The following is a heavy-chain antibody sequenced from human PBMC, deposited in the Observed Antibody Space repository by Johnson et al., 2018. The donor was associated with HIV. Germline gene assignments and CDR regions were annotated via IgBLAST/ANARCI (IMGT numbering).Heavy chain of an antibody. CDR2: IWYDGSNK. D-gene: IGHD3-10*01. V-gene: IGHV3-33*06. Sequence: QVQLVESGGGVVQPGRSLRLSCAASGFTFSSYGMHWVRQAPGKGLEWVAVIWYDGSNKYYADSVMGRFTISRDNSKNTLNLQMNSLRPEDTAVYYCAKGMGLSIGELSDAFHFWGLGTVVTVSS. CDR3: AKGMGLSIGELSDAFHF. CDR1: GFTFSSYG. J-gene: IGHJ3*01.